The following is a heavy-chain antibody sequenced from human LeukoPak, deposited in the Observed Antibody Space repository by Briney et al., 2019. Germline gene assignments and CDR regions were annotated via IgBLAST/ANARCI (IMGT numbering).Heavy chain of an antibody. J-gene: IGHJ5*02. CDR1: GFTFSSYA. Sequence: GGSLRLSCAASGFTFSSYAMSWVRQAPGKGLEWVSAISGSGGSTYYADSVKGRFTISRDNSKNTLYLQMNSLRAEDTAVYYCAKDLFWSGYYNLLAPPNWFDPWGQGTLVTVSS. D-gene: IGHD3-3*01. CDR2: ISGSGGST. V-gene: IGHV3-23*01. CDR3: AKDLFWSGYYNLLAPPNWFDP.